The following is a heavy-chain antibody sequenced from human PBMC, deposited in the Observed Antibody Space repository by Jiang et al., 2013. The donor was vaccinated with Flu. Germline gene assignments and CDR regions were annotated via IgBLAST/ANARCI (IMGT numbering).Heavy chain of an antibody. CDR2: ISAFNDNT. CDR1: GYTFTSDG. D-gene: IGHD3-9*01. Sequence: SGAEVKKPGASVKVSCKASGYTFTSDGISWVRQAPGQGLEWVGWISAFNDNTNYAQKFQGRVTMTRDTSTSTAYMELRSLRSDDSAIYYCARVPYYDILTGYPPXYYYYYGMDVWGQGTTVTVSS. J-gene: IGHJ6*02. V-gene: IGHV1-18*04. CDR3: ARVPYYDILTGYPPXYYYYYGMDV.